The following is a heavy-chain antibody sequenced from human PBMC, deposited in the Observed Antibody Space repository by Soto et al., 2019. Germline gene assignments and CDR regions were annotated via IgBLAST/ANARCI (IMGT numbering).Heavy chain of an antibody. J-gene: IGHJ4*02. CDR2: IIPIFGTA. CDR1: GGPSRSYA. D-gene: IGHD2-15*01. Sequence: QVQLVQSGAGVKKPGSWVKVSCKASGGPSRSYAISWVRKAPGQGLEWMGGIIPIFGTANYAQKFQGRATITADESTSTAYMELSSLRSEDTAVYYCARDGGYCSGGSCLTDYWGQGTLVTVSS. V-gene: IGHV1-69*12. CDR3: ARDGGYCSGGSCLTDY.